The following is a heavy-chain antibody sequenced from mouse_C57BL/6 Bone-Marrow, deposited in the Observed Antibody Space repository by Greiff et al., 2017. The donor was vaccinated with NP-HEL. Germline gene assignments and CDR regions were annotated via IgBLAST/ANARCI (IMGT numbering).Heavy chain of an antibody. CDR2: ISDGGSYT. CDR3: ARDKGGYGYDWGVYAMDY. V-gene: IGHV5-4*01. D-gene: IGHD2-2*01. CDR1: GFTFSSYV. J-gene: IGHJ4*01. Sequence: EVKLVESGGGLVKPGGSLKLSCAASGFTFSSYVMSWVRQTPEKRLEWVATISDGGSYTYYPDNVKGRFTISRDNAKNNLYLQMSHLKSEDTAMYYCARDKGGYGYDWGVYAMDYWGQGTSVTVSS.